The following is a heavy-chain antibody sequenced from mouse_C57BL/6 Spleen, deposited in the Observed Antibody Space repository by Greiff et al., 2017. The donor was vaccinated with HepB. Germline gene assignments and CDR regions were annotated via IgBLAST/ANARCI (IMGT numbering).Heavy chain of an antibody. CDR1: GFTFSDYG. CDR3: ARDRGYYFDY. Sequence: DVHLVESGGGLVKPGGSLKLSCAASGFTFSDYGMHWVRQAPEKGLEWVAYISSGSSTIYYADTVKGRFTISRDNAKNTLFLQMTSLRSEATAMYYCARDRGYYFDYWGQGTTLTVSS. J-gene: IGHJ2*01. CDR2: ISSGSSTI. V-gene: IGHV5-17*01.